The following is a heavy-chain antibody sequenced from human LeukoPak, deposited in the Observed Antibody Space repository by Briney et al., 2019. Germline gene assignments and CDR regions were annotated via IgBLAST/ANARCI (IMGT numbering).Heavy chain of an antibody. Sequence: SVKVSCKASGGTFSSYAISWVRQAPGQGLEWMGGIIPIFGTANYAQKFQGRVTITADESTSTAYMELSSLRSEDTAVYYCARGGITMIVVENYYYYGMDVWGQGTTVTVSS. D-gene: IGHD3-22*01. CDR2: IIPIFGTA. CDR3: ARGGITMIVVENYYYYGMDV. CDR1: GGTFSSYA. V-gene: IGHV1-69*01. J-gene: IGHJ6*02.